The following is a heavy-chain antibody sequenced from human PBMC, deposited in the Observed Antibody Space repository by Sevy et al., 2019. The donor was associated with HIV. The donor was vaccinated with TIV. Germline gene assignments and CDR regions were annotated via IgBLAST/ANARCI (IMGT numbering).Heavy chain of an antibody. CDR2: ISYDGSNK. CDR3: AKDLLSSSWRRYYGMSV. J-gene: IGHJ6*02. D-gene: IGHD6-13*01. CDR1: GFTFSSYG. Sequence: GGSLRLSCAASGFTFSSYGMHWVRQAPGKGLEWVAVISYDGSNKYYADSVKGRFTISRDNSKNTLYLQMNSLRAEDTAVYYCAKDLLSSSWRRYYGMSVWGQGTTVTVSS. V-gene: IGHV3-30*18.